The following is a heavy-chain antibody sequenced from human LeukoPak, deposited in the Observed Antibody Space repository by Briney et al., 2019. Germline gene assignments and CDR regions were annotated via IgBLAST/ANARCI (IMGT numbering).Heavy chain of an antibody. D-gene: IGHD6-13*01. CDR1: GYTFTSYG. V-gene: IGHV1-18*01. CDR3: ARVAGTRSDFEY. CDR2: ISAYNGNT. Sequence: ASVKVSCKASGYTFTSYGISWVRQAPGQGLEWMGWISAYNGNTNYARKFQGRVTITADESTSTANMELSSLRSEDTAVYYCARVAGTRSDFEYWGQGTLVTVSS. J-gene: IGHJ4*02.